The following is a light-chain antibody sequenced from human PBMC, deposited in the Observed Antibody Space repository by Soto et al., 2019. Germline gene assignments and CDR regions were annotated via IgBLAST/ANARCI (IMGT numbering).Light chain of an antibody. CDR1: SSDVGGYNY. V-gene: IGLV2-14*01. J-gene: IGLJ2*01. CDR3: SSYTSSSTLVV. CDR2: DVS. Sequence: QSALTQPASVSGSPGQSITISCTGTSSDVGGYNYVSWYQQHPGKAPKLMIYDVSNRPSGVSNRFSGSKSGNTASLTISGLQDEDVADYYCSSYTSSSTLVVFGGGTKLTVL.